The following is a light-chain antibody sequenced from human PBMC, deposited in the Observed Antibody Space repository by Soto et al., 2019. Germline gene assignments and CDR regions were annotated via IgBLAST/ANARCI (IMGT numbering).Light chain of an antibody. CDR1: QSVTNNY. Sequence: ERVLTQAPATLSLSPGERATLSCGASQSVTNNYLAWYQQKPGQAPRLLIYGASNRATGIPDRFSGSGSGTDFTLTISRLEPEDFAVYYCQQYGSSGTFGQGAKVAIK. J-gene: IGKJ1*01. CDR2: GAS. V-gene: IGKV3-20*01. CDR3: QQYGSSGT.